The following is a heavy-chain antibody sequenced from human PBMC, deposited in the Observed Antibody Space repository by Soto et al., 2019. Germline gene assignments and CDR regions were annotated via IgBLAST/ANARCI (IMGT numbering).Heavy chain of an antibody. D-gene: IGHD6-13*01. CDR2: INAANGDT. CDR1: GYTFTSYG. V-gene: IGHV1-3*01. J-gene: IGHJ5*02. CDR3: VRRHVSATGTDWVDP. Sequence: ASVKFSCKASGYTFTSYGIHWVRQAPGQRLECMGWINAANGDTKYSPKLQGRVTITRXTSXSXXXMXLXXLRSEDTAVYYCVRRHVSATGTDWVDPWGQGTRVTVSS.